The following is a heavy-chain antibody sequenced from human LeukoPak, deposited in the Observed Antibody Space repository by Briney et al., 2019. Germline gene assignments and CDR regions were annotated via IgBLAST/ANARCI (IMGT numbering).Heavy chain of an antibody. J-gene: IGHJ6*02. D-gene: IGHD2-2*01. CDR1: GFTFNVYW. Sequence: GGSLRLSCAASGFTFNVYWMTWVRQAPGKGLEWVSNISQDGSEKYYVDSVRGRFTISRDNAKNSLYLQLSSLRAEDTAVYYCARGVVPGAMSVCVWGQGTTVTVSS. CDR3: ARGVVPGAMSVCV. CDR2: ISQDGSEK. V-gene: IGHV3-7*04.